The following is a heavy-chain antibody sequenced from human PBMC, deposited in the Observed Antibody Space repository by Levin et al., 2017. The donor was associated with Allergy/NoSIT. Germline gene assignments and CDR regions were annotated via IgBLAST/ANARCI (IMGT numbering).Heavy chain of an antibody. D-gene: IGHD5-18*01. CDR1: GFSFSDSD. CDR2: ISSGYSYI. Sequence: GGSLRLSCAASGFSFSDSDMDWVRQAPGKGLEWVASISSGYSYIYYADSVKDRFSVSRDNAKNSLHLHMNSLRGDDTAVYYCVRDGSRHTTMAWFDHWGQGILVTVSS. J-gene: IGHJ5*02. V-gene: IGHV3-21*01. CDR3: VRDGSRHTTMAWFDH.